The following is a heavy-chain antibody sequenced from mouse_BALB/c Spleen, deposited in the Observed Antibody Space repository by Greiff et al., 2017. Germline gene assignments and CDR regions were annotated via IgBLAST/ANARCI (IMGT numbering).Heavy chain of an antibody. J-gene: IGHJ4*01. CDR3: ARTMITGAMDY. V-gene: IGHV14-3*02. CDR2: IDPANGNT. D-gene: IGHD2-4*01. CDR1: GFNIKDTY. Sequence: VQLQQSGAELVKPGASVKLSCTASGFNIKDTYMHWVKQRPEQGLEWIGRIDPANGNTKYDPKFQGKATITADTSSNTAYLQLSSLTSEDTAVYYCARTMITGAMDYWGQGTSVTVSS.